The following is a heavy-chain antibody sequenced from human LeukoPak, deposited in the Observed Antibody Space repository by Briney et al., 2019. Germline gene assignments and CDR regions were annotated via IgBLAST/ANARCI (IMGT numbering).Heavy chain of an antibody. V-gene: IGHV3-23*01. CDR2: ISGSGGST. Sequence: GGSLRLSCAASGFTFRSYGMHWVRQAPGKGLEWVSAISGSGGSTYYADSVMGRFTISRDNSKNTLYLQMNSLRAEDMAVYYCANPLGYCSSTSCQEGEWGQGTLVTVSS. CDR1: GFTFRSYG. J-gene: IGHJ4*02. D-gene: IGHD2-2*01. CDR3: ANPLGYCSSTSCQEGE.